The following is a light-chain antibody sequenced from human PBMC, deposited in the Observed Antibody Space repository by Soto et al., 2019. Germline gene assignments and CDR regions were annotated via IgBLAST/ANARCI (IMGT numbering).Light chain of an antibody. Sequence: EIVMTQSPATLSVSPGERATLSCRASQSVSSNLAWYQQKPGQAPRLLIYGASTRATGIPARFSGSGSGTEFTLTISSLQSEDFAVYSCQQYDNRPLTFGGGTNVEIK. V-gene: IGKV3-15*01. J-gene: IGKJ4*01. CDR2: GAS. CDR1: QSVSSN. CDR3: QQYDNRPLT.